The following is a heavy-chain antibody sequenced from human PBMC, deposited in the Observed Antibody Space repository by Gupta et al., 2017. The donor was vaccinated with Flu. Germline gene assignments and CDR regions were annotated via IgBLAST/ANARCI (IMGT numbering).Heavy chain of an antibody. Sequence: EIQLLESGGTLAQPGGSLRLSCVASGFTFRGRGMNWVRQAPGKGREWVAGISGDGESTDYKQSVGGRFTIYRDNSKKTVYLQMDSLRDDDTAVYYCATGAEGVTMIRVSGCEPWGQGTLGTVS. CDR1: GFTFRGRG. CDR2: ISGDGEST. V-gene: IGHV3-23*01. D-gene: IGHD3-22*01. J-gene: IGHJ5*02. CDR3: ATGAEGVTMIRVSGCEP.